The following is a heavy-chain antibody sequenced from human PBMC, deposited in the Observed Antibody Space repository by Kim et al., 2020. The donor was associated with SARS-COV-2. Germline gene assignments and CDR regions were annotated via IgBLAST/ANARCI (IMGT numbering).Heavy chain of an antibody. CDR1: GGSISSYY. V-gene: IGHV4-59*01. CDR2: IYYSGST. J-gene: IGHJ4*02. Sequence: SETLSLTCTVSGGSISSYYWSWIRQPPGKGLEWIGYIYYSGSTNYNPSLKSRVTISVDTSKNQFSLKLSSVTAADTAVYYCARVDYDSSGYYPDYWGQGTLVTVSS. D-gene: IGHD3-22*01. CDR3: ARVDYDSSGYYPDY.